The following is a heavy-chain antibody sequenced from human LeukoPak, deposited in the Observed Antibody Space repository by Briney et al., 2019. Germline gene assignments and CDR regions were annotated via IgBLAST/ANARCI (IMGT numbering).Heavy chain of an antibody. CDR1: TDSFSSHY. J-gene: IGHJ3*02. D-gene: IGHD4-17*01. V-gene: IGHV4-59*11. Sequence: SETLSLTCAVSTDSFSSHYWTWIRQPPGKGLEWIGYISYIGSTNYNPSLKRRVTISIDTSKNQFSLRLSSVTAADTAVYYCARDLVTVTKVFDIWGQGTMVSVSS. CDR2: ISYIGST. CDR3: ARDLVTVTKVFDI.